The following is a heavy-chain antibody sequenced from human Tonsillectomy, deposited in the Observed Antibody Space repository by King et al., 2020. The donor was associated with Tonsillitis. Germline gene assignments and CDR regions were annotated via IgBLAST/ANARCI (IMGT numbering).Heavy chain of an antibody. CDR3: ARGGSSGWLLDF. CDR2: ISSSGSTI. D-gene: IGHD6-19*01. Sequence: LQLVQSGGGLVQPGGSLRLSCAASGFTFSNYSMNWVRQAPGKGLEWVSYISSSGSTIYYADSVKGRFTISRDNAKNSLYLQMNSLRAEDTALYYCARGGSSGWLLDFWGQGTLVTVSS. J-gene: IGHJ4*02. V-gene: IGHV3-48*01. CDR1: GFTFSNYS.